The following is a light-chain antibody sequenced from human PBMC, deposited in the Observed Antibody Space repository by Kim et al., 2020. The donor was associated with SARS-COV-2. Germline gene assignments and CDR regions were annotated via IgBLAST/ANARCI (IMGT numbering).Light chain of an antibody. Sequence: ETVLTQFPATLSVFPGERATLSCRTSQSVDTNLAWYQQKFGQAPRLLIYGASTRATGIPARFSGSGSGTEFTLTISSLQSEDLAMYYCQQYKNWPPRSFFGQGTKLEI. CDR2: GAS. V-gene: IGKV3-15*01. CDR1: QSVDTN. J-gene: IGKJ2*01. CDR3: QQYKNWPPRSF.